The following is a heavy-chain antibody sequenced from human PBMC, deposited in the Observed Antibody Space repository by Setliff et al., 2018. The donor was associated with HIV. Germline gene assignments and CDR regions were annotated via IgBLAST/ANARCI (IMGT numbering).Heavy chain of an antibody. D-gene: IGHD3-9*01. CDR1: DSAMDSYY. Sequence: PSETLSLTCTVSDSAMDSYYWSWVRQSPGRGLGYIGYIYWTGKTDYNPSLKSRVTISLDTSGNQFSLKLNSVTGADTAVYYFAKISPRGYSYITTGRLTYPFDVLGPGTVVTVSS. J-gene: IGHJ3*01. V-gene: IGHV4-59*12. CDR3: AKISPRGYSYITTGRLTYPFDV. CDR2: IYWTGKT.